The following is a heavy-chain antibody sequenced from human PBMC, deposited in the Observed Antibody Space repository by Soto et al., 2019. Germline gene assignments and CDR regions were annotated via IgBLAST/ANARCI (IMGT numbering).Heavy chain of an antibody. CDR1: GGSISSGDYY. CDR2: IYYSGST. J-gene: IGHJ4*02. V-gene: IGHV4-30-4*01. Sequence: SETLSLTCTVSGGSISSGDYYWSWIRQPPGKGLEWIGYIYYSGSTYYNPSLKSRVTISVDTSKNQFSLKLSSVTAADTAVYYCARAMNYYGSGSTAYYFDYWGQGTLVTVSS. D-gene: IGHD3-10*01. CDR3: ARAMNYYGSGSTAYYFDY.